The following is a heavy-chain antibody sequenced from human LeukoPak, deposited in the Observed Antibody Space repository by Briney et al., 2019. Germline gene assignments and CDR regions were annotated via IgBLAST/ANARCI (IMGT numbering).Heavy chain of an antibody. V-gene: IGHV4-61*08. Sequence: SQTLSLTCTVSGGSISSGGCYWSWIRQPPGKGLEWIGYIYYSGSTNYNPSLKSRVTISVDTSKNQFSLKLSSVTAADTAVYYCARHNFWSGYRSYYYYGMDVWGQGTTVTVSS. CDR2: IYYSGST. D-gene: IGHD3-3*01. CDR3: ARHNFWSGYRSYYYYGMDV. J-gene: IGHJ6*02. CDR1: GGSISSGGCY.